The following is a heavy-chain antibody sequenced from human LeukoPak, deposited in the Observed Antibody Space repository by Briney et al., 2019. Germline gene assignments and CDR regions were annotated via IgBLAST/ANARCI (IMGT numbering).Heavy chain of an antibody. V-gene: IGHV3-66*04. CDR2: IYSGGST. J-gene: IGHJ4*02. D-gene: IGHD5-12*01. CDR3: AKRYRGNDWYNY. CDR1: GFTVSSNY. Sequence: GRSLRLSCAASGFTVSSNYMSWVRQAPGKGLEWVSVIYSGGSTYYADSVKGRFTISRDNSKNTLYLQMNSLRAEDTAVYYCAKRYRGNDWYNYWGQGTRSPSPQ.